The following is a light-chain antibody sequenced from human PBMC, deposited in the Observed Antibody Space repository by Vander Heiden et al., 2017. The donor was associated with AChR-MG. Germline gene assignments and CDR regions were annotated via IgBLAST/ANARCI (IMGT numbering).Light chain of an antibody. CDR1: RSNIGAGYD. Sequence: QSVLTQPPSVSGAPGQRVTLSCTGTRSNIGAGYDVHWCRQLPGAAPKLLLYGNSRRPSGVPDRISGSKSGTSASLAITGLLAEDEADYYCQSYDSSLSGVVFGGGTKLTVL. V-gene: IGLV1-40*01. J-gene: IGLJ3*02. CDR2: GNS. CDR3: QSYDSSLSGVV.